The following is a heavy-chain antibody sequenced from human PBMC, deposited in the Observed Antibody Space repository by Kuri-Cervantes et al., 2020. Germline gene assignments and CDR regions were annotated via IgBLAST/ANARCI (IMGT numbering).Heavy chain of an antibody. CDR1: GFTFDDYA. V-gene: IGHV3-9*01. CDR3: AKDQGTGDVLPSD. J-gene: IGHJ4*02. Sequence: GGSLRLSCAASGFTFDDYAMHWVRQAPGKGLEWVSGISWNSGSIGYADSVKGRFTISRDNAKNSLYLQMNSLRAEDTAVYYCAKDQGTGDVLPSDWGQGTLVTVSS. D-gene: IGHD3-10*01. CDR2: ISWNSGSI.